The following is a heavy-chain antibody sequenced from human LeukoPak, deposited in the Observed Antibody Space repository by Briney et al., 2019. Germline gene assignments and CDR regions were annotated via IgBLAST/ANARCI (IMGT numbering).Heavy chain of an antibody. D-gene: IGHD2-21*02. V-gene: IGHV4-59*01. CDR2: IYYSGGT. Sequence: SETLSLTCTVSGGSISSYYWSWIRQPPGKGLEWIGYIYYSGGTNYNPSLKSRVTISVDTSKNQFSLKLSSVTAADTAVYYCARDSEAYCGGDCAFDIWGQGTMVTVSS. CDR3: ARDSEAYCGGDCAFDI. J-gene: IGHJ3*02. CDR1: GGSISSYY.